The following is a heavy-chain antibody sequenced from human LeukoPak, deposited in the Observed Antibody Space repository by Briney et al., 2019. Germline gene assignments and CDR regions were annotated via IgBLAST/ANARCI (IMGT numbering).Heavy chain of an antibody. CDR2: INVDGSIT. J-gene: IGHJ5*02. Sequence: GGSLRLSCAASGFTFSSYWMHWVRQAPGKGLVWVSRINVDGSITTYADSVKGRFTIARENAKNTLLLQMNSLRAEDTAVYYCATTTGGNKWFDPWGQGTLVTVSS. V-gene: IGHV3-74*01. CDR3: ATTTGGNKWFDP. CDR1: GFTFSSYW. D-gene: IGHD3-16*01.